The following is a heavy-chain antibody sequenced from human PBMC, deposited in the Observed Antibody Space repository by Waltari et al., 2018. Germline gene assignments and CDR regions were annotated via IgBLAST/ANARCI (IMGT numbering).Heavy chain of an antibody. CDR1: GFPLSNYW. J-gene: IGHJ4*02. CDR3: AREGGGSSYYFDY. CDR2: IKQDGSEK. Sequence: EVQLVESGGGLVQPGGSLRLSCAASGFPLSNYWTIWVRQAQGKGLEWVANIKQDGSEKYYVDSVKGRFTISRDNAKNSLDLQMNSLRVEDTAVYYCAREGGGSSYYFDYWGQGTLVTVSS. D-gene: IGHD6-6*01. V-gene: IGHV3-7*01.